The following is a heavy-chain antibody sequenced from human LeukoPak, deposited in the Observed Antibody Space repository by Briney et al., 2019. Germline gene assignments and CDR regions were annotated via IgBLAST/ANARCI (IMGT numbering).Heavy chain of an antibody. J-gene: IGHJ3*02. CDR2: ISSSSSYI. Sequence: KTGGSLRLSCAASGFTFSSYSMNWVRQAPGKGLKWVSYISSSSSYIYYADSVKGRFTISRDNSKNTLYLQMNSLRAEDTAVYYCARGAPRITMIVVVTRDAFDIWGQGTMVTVSS. D-gene: IGHD3-22*01. CDR1: GFTFSSYS. CDR3: ARGAPRITMIVVVTRDAFDI. V-gene: IGHV3-21*01.